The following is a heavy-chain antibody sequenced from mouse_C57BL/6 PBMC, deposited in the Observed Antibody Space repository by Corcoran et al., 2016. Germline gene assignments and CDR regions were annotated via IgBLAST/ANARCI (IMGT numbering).Heavy chain of an antibody. Sequence: EVQLQQSGPELVKPGASVKISCKASGYTFTDYYMNWVKQSHGKSLEWIGDINPNNGGTSYNQKFKGKATLTVDKSSSTAYMELRSLTSEDSAVYYCARPLPYWGQGTLVTVSA. V-gene: IGHV1-26*01. CDR2: INPNNGGT. CDR1: GYTFTDYY. J-gene: IGHJ3*01. CDR3: ARPLPY.